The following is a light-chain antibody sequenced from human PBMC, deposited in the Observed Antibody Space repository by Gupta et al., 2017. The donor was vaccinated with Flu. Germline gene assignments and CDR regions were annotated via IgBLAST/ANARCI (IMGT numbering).Light chain of an antibody. CDR2: SNN. V-gene: IGLV1-44*01. CDR3: AAWDDSLNGWV. CDR1: SSNIGTYT. Sequence: QSASGTILQRVTISCSGSSSNIGTYTVNWYQQLPGTAPKLLIYSNNQRPSGVPDRFSGSKSGTSASLAISGLQSEDEADYYCAAWDDSLNGWVFGGGTKLTVL. J-gene: IGLJ3*02.